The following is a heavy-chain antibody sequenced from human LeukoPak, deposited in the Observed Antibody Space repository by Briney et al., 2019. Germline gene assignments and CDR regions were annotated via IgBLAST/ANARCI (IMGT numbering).Heavy chain of an antibody. J-gene: IGHJ4*02. CDR1: GFTFDDYT. CDR3: ARDHGDPYYFDY. Sequence: PGGSLRLSCAASGFTFDDYTMHWVRQAPGKCLEWVSLISWDGGSTYYADSVKGRFTISRDNAKNTLYLQMNSLRAEDTAVYYCARDHGDPYYFDYWGQGTLVTVSS. V-gene: IGHV3-43*01. CDR2: ISWDGGST.